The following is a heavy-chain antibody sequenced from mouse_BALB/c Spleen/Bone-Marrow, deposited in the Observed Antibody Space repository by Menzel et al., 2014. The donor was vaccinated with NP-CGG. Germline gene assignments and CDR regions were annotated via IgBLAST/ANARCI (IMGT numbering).Heavy chain of an antibody. Sequence: VKVVDSGPGLVAPSQSLSITCTISGFSLTSYGVHWVRQPPGKGLEWLVVIWSDGSTTYNSALKSRLSVSKDNSKSQVFLKMNSLQTDDTAMYYCARQKYGYAMDYWGQGTSVTVSS. CDR2: IWSDGST. D-gene: IGHD1-1*02. CDR3: ARQKYGYAMDY. J-gene: IGHJ4*01. V-gene: IGHV2-6-1*01. CDR1: GFSLTSYG.